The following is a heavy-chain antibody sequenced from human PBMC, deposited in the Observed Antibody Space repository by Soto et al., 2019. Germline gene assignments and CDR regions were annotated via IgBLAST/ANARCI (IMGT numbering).Heavy chain of an antibody. D-gene: IGHD1-26*01. CDR2: ITTSSSYT. Sequence: GGSLRLSCAASGFTFSDYYMSWIRQAPGKGLEWVSYITTSSSYTNYADSVKGRFTISRDNARNSLYLQMNGLRAEDTAVYYCARDMNSGTYHDYWGQGTLVTAPQ. CDR1: GFTFSDYY. CDR3: ARDMNSGTYHDY. V-gene: IGHV3-11*06. J-gene: IGHJ4*02.